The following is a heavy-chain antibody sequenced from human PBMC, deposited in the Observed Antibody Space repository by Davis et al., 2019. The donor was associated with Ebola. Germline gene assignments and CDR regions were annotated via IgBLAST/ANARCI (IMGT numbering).Heavy chain of an antibody. D-gene: IGHD3-16*01. CDR3: ARGDDYPFYMDV. V-gene: IGHV4-34*01. CDR1: GGSFSGYY. J-gene: IGHJ6*04. Sequence: SETLSLTCAVYGGSFSGYYWSWIRQPPGKGLEWIGEINDSGSTNYNPSLKSRVTISVDTSKNQFSLKLSSVTAADTAVYYCARGDDYPFYMDVWGKGTTVTVSS. CDR2: INDSGST.